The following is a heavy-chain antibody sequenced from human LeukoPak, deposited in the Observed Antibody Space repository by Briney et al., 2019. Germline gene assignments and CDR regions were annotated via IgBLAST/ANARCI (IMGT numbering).Heavy chain of an antibody. CDR1: GYTFTSYD. Sequence: GASVKVSCKASGYTFTSYDINWVRQATGQGLEWMGWMNPNSGNTGYAQKFQGRVTMTRNTSISTAYMELSSLRSEDTAVYYCARGLRYFDWLPVGVRWFDPWGQGTLVTVSS. CDR2: MNPNSGNT. D-gene: IGHD3-9*01. V-gene: IGHV1-8*01. J-gene: IGHJ5*02. CDR3: ARGLRYFDWLPVGVRWFDP.